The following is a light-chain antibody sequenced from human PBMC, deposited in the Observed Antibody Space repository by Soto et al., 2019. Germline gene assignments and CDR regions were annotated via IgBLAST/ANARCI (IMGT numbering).Light chain of an antibody. J-gene: IGLJ2*01. Sequence: QSVLTQPPSVSGAPGQRVTISCTGSSSNIGAGYDVHWYQQLPGTAPKLLIYGNSNQPSGVPDRFSGSKSGTSASLAITGLQAEDEAGYYCQSYDSSLSGDVVFGGGTKLTVL. CDR3: QSYDSSLSGDVV. CDR2: GNS. CDR1: SSNIGAGYD. V-gene: IGLV1-40*01.